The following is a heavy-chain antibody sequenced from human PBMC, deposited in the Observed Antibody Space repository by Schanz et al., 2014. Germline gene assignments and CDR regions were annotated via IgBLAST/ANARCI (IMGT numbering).Heavy chain of an antibody. D-gene: IGHD3-22*01. CDR3: AGAFDSSGYYFDY. CDR2: VNPSVRGT. CDR1: GYTLSAYS. J-gene: IGHJ4*02. Sequence: QVQLVQSGAEVKKPGASVKVSCKASGYTLSAYSLHWVRQAPGQGLEWMGIVNPSVRGTHFAREFQGRVTVTSDTSTSTVYMELCGLRSEDTAVYYCAGAFDSSGYYFDYWGQGTLVTVSS. V-gene: IGHV1-46*03.